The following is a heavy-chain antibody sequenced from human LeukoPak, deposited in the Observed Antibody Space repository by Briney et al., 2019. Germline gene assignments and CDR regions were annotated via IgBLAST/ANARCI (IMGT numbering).Heavy chain of an antibody. J-gene: IGHJ3*02. Sequence: ASVKVSCKASGYTFTSYGISWVQQAPGQGLEWMGCISAYNGNTNYAQKLQGRVTMTTDTSTSTAYMELRSLRSDDTAVYYCAGDSPAAEVVTTKAFDIWGQGTMVTVSS. D-gene: IGHD2-21*02. V-gene: IGHV1-18*01. CDR2: ISAYNGNT. CDR3: AGDSPAAEVVTTKAFDI. CDR1: GYTFTSYG.